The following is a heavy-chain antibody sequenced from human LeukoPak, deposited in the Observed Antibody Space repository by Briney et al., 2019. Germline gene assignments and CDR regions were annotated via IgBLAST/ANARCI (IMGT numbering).Heavy chain of an antibody. D-gene: IGHD3-9*01. CDR1: GGSISRYY. V-gene: IGHV4-59*12. J-gene: IGHJ5*02. CDR2: IYYSGST. CDR3: ARDYDVLTAYPPTQLFDP. Sequence: NPSETLSLTCTVSGGSISRYYWSWIRQPPGKGLEWIGYIYYSGSTNYNPSLKSRVTMSVDTSKNQFSLKLNSVTAADTAVYYCARDYDVLTAYPPTQLFDPWGQGTLVTVSS.